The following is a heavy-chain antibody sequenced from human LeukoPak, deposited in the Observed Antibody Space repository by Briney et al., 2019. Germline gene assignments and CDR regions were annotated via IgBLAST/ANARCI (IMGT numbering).Heavy chain of an antibody. V-gene: IGHV3-53*01. CDR3: VTGASVNGKTRF. D-gene: IGHD1/OR15-1a*01. J-gene: IGHJ4*02. CDR1: GFTVSTNY. Sequence: GGSLRLSCAASGFTVSTNYMSWVRQAPGKGLEWVSVIYSGGSTYYADSVKGRFTISRDNSKNTLYLQMNSLRAEDTAVYYCVTGASVNGKTRFWGQGTLVTVSS. CDR2: IYSGGST.